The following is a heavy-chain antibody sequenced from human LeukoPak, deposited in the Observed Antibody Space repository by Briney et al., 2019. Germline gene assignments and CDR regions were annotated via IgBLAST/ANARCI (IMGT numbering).Heavy chain of an antibody. Sequence: ASVKVSCKASGYTFIGYSIYWVRQAPGQGLEWMGWINPNSGGTNYAQKFQGRVTMTRDMSISTAYMELSRLRYDDTAVYFCARDTRTGYCSGGSCYLLWFDPWGQGTLVTVSS. J-gene: IGHJ5*02. CDR1: GYTFIGYS. V-gene: IGHV1-2*02. CDR3: ARDTRTGYCSGGSCYLLWFDP. CDR2: INPNSGGT. D-gene: IGHD2-15*01.